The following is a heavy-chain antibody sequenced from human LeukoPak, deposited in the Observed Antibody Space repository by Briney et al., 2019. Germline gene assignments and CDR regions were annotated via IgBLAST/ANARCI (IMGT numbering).Heavy chain of an antibody. CDR3: ARQNVESSSGKYYKQGLDS. D-gene: IGHD3-10*01. J-gene: IGHJ4*02. CDR1: GYSFTSYW. V-gene: IGHV5-51*01. Sequence: GESLKISCKGSGYSFTSYWIGWVRQMPGKGLEWMGIIYPGDSDTRYSPSFQGQVTISADKSISTAYLQWSSLKASDTATYYCARQNVESSSGKYYKQGLDSWGQGTLVTVTS. CDR2: IYPGDSDT.